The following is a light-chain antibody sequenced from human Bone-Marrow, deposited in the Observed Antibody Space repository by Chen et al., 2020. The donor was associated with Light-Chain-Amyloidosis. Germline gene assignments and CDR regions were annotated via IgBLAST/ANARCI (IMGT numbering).Light chain of an antibody. CDR1: SSDVGGDNH. J-gene: IGLJ1*01. CDR2: EVT. V-gene: IGLV2-14*01. Sequence: QSALTQPASVSGSPGQSITISCTGTSSDVGGDNHVAGCQQHPDKAPKLMIYEVTNRPSWVPDRFSGSKSDNPASLTISVLQTEDEADYFCSSYTITNTLVFGSGTRVTVL. CDR3: SSYTITNTLV.